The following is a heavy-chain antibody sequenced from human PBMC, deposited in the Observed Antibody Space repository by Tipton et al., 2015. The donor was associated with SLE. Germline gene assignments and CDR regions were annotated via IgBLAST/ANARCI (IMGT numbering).Heavy chain of an antibody. V-gene: IGHV4-34*01. J-gene: IGHJ4*02. CDR3: ARGRYYGSGSYLGY. D-gene: IGHD3-10*01. CDR2: INHSGST. CDR1: GGSFSGYY. Sequence: TLSLTCAVYGGSFSGYYWSWIRQPPGKGLEWIGEINHSGSTDYNPSLKSRVTISVDTSKNQFSLKLSSVTAADTAVYYCARGRYYGSGSYLGYWGQGTLVTVSS.